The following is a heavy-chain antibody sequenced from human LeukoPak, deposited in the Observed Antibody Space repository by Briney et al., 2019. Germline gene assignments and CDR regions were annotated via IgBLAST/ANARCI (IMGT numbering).Heavy chain of an antibody. D-gene: IGHD3-10*01. J-gene: IGHJ4*02. Sequence: GGSLRLSCAPSGFTFSSFDMHWVRQPPDKGLEWVASIKFDGSQKYYADSVRGRFTVSRYNSRNMLYLQLDSLRDDDTAVYFCARRLPDSGSYSPDYWGQGTLVTVSS. CDR1: GFTFSSFD. V-gene: IGHV3-30*02. CDR3: ARRLPDSGSYSPDY. CDR2: IKFDGSQK.